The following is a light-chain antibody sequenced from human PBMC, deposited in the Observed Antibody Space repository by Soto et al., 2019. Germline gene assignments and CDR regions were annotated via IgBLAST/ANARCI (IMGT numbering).Light chain of an antibody. V-gene: IGKV3-20*01. CDR2: AAS. Sequence: EMVLTQSPGTRSWSPGERATLSCRASQSVSSSYLAWYQHKPGQSPILLIYAASSRPTGIPDRFSGSGSGIDYTLTIRSVEPEGRAVYCVQQCGSSSATFGGGTKVEIK. J-gene: IGKJ4*01. CDR1: QSVSSSY. CDR3: QQCGSSSAT.